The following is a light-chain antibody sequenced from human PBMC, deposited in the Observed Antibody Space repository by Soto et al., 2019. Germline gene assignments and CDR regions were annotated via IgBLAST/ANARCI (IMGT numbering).Light chain of an antibody. Sequence: QSALTQPASVSGSPGQSITISCSGTSSDVGGYNYVSWYQQHPGKAPKLMIYEVSNRPSGVSNRFSGSKSGNTASLTISGLLAEDEADYYCSSYTSSSTYVVFGGGAKVTVL. CDR2: EVS. CDR1: SSDVGGYNY. J-gene: IGLJ2*01. CDR3: SSYTSSSTYVV. V-gene: IGLV2-14*01.